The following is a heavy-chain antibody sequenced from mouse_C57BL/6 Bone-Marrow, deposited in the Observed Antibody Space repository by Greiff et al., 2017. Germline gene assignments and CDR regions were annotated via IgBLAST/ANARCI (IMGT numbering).Heavy chain of an antibody. CDR2: ISGGGGNT. V-gene: IGHV5-9*01. CDR3: ARPIISHYYAMDY. J-gene: IGHJ4*01. D-gene: IGHD6-2*01. CDR1: GFTFSSYT. Sequence: EVHLVESGGGLVKPGGSLKLSCAASGFTFSSYTMSWVRQTPEKRLEWVATISGGGGNTYYPDSVKGRFTISRDNAKNTLYLQMSSLRSEDTALYYCARPIISHYYAMDYWGQGTSVTVSS.